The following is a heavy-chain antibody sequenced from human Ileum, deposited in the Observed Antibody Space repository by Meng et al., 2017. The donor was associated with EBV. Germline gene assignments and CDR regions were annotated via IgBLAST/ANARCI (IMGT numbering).Heavy chain of an antibody. CDR1: GYSISSTNG. CDR3: ARNVPGTSAYYD. J-gene: IGHJ4*02. D-gene: IGHD3-22*01. V-gene: IGHV4-28*01. Sequence: QGQLQEPGPGLVKPSDTLSLTCAVSGYSISSTNGWGWIRQPPGKGLEWIGYIYYSGSTSYNPSLKSRVTMSVDTSKNQFSLNLNSVTAVDTAVYYCARNVPGTSAYYDWGQGTLVTVSS. CDR2: IYYSGST.